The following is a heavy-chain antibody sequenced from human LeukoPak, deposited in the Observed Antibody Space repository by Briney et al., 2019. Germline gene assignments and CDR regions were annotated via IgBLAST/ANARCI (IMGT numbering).Heavy chain of an antibody. Sequence: SETLSLTCSVSVASISTYYWSWIRQPAGKGLEWIGRIYAIDTTNYNPSHKSRVTMSVDTSKNQFSLKLSSVTAADPAVYYCARSPPDSNSLDYWGQGTLVTVSS. CDR3: ARSPPDSNSLDY. CDR1: VASISTYY. CDR2: IYAIDTT. J-gene: IGHJ4*02. V-gene: IGHV4-4*07. D-gene: IGHD4-11*01.